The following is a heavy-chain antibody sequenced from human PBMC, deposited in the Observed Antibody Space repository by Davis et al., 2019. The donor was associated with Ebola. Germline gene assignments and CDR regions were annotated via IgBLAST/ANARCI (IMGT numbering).Heavy chain of an antibody. CDR1: GFTFSSFT. Sequence: GESLKISCAASGFTFSSFTMNWVRQAPGKGLELVSTISDGGTNTHYADSVKGRFTISRDDSKNTVYLQMNTLRAEDTAVYYCTTWLVNHFDHWGQGTLVTVSS. V-gene: IGHV3-23*01. D-gene: IGHD6-19*01. J-gene: IGHJ4*02. CDR3: TTWLVNHFDH. CDR2: ISDGGTNT.